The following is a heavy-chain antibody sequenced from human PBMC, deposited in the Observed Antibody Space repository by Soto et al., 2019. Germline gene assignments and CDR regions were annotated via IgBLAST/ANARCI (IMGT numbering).Heavy chain of an antibody. D-gene: IGHD6-19*01. J-gene: IGHJ4*02. V-gene: IGHV1-2*02. CDR3: ARGRSVACKKFDY. Sequence: QVQLVQSGAEVKKPGASVKVSCKASGYTFSGYYIHWVRLAPGQGPEWVGWINPNNGDTNYAQKYQGRVTMTRDTSITTVYMELNSLRSDDTAVYYCARGRSVACKKFDYWGQGTLVTVS. CDR2: INPNNGDT. CDR1: GYTFSGYY.